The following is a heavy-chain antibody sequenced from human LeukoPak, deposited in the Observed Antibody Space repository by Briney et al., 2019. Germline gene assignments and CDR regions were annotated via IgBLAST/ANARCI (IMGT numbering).Heavy chain of an antibody. D-gene: IGHD3-22*01. CDR2: INHSGST. CDR3: ASPGLNSSGYYSAFGY. Sequence: TSETLSLTCAVYGGSFSGYYWSWIRQPPGKGLEWIGEINHSGSTNYNPSLKSRVTISVDTSKNRFSLKLSSVTAADTAVYYCASPGLNSSGYYSAFGYWGQGTLVTVSS. CDR1: GGSFSGYY. J-gene: IGHJ4*02. V-gene: IGHV4-34*01.